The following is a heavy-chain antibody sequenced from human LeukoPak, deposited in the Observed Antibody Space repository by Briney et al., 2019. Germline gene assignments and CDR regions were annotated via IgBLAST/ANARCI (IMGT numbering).Heavy chain of an antibody. Sequence: SETLSLTCTVSGGSISSYYWSWIRQPPGKGLEWIGYIYYSGSTNYNPSLKSRVTISVNTSKNQFSLKQSSVAAADTAVYYCARLPPWYSSGWYFDYGGQGTLVTVSS. V-gene: IGHV4-59*08. J-gene: IGHJ4*02. CDR1: GGSISSYY. CDR3: ARLPPWYSSGWYFDY. CDR2: IYYSGST. D-gene: IGHD6-19*01.